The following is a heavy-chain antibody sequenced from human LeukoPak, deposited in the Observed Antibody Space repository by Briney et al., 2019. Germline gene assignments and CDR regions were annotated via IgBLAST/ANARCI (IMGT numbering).Heavy chain of an antibody. D-gene: IGHD4-11*01. Sequence: ASVKVSCKASGGTFSSYAISWVRQAPGQGLEWMGGIIPIFGTANYAQKFQGRVTITADESTSTAYMELSSLRSEDTAVYYCATPPIYSQNRLFDYWGQGTLVTVSS. CDR2: IIPIFGTA. CDR3: ATPPIYSQNRLFDY. V-gene: IGHV1-69*13. J-gene: IGHJ4*02. CDR1: GGTFSSYA.